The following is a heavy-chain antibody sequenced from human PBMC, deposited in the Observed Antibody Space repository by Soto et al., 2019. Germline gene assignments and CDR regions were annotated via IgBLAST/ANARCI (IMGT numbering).Heavy chain of an antibody. CDR3: AKTRGQSYYHAMDV. J-gene: IGHJ6*02. CDR2: ISGSGENT. V-gene: IGHV3-23*01. Sequence: EVQLLESGGGLVQPGGSLRLSCAASGFIFSNYAMSWVRQAPGKGLEWVSPISGSGENTYYADSVKGRFTISRDNSKNTLYLQMNNLRAEDTAVYYCAKTRGQSYYHAMDVWGQGTTVIVSS. CDR1: GFIFSNYA.